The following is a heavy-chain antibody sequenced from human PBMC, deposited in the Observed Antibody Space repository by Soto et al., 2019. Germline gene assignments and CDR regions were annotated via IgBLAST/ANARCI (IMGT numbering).Heavy chain of an antibody. V-gene: IGHV4-61*01. Sequence: ETLSLTCTVSGDSVSSGRYYWSWIRQPPGKALEWIAYIYYSGSTNYNPSLKSRVTISRDTSKNQFSLKLTSVTAADTAVYYCARSGGGSGWLGGQGTLVTVSS. CDR3: ARSGGGSGWL. CDR2: IYYSGST. D-gene: IGHD6-19*01. J-gene: IGHJ4*02. CDR1: GDSVSSGRYY.